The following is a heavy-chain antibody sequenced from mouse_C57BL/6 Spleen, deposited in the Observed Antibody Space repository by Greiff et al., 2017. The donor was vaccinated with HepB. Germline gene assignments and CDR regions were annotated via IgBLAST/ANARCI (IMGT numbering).Heavy chain of an antibody. D-gene: IGHD2-4*01. Sequence: VQLQQPGAELVMPGASVKLSCKASGYTFTSYWMHWVKQRPGQGLEWIGEIDPSDSYTNYNQKFKGKSTLTVDKSSSTAYMQLSSLTSEDAAVYYCARDDYDRYYFDYWGQGTTLTVSS. J-gene: IGHJ2*01. CDR3: ARDDYDRYYFDY. CDR2: IDPSDSYT. V-gene: IGHV1-69*01. CDR1: GYTFTSYW.